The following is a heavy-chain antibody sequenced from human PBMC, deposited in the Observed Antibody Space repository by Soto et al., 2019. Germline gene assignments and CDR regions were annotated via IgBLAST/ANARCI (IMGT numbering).Heavy chain of an antibody. J-gene: IGHJ5*02. CDR3: AREDSGTSSQEGVLGWFDP. CDR2: IYYSGST. Sequence: SETLSLTCTVSGGSISSGGYYWSWIRQHPGKGLEWIGYIYYSGSTYYNPSLKSRVTISVDTSKNQFSLKLSSVTAADTAVYYCAREDSGTSSQEGVLGWFDPWGQGTLVTVSS. V-gene: IGHV4-31*03. CDR1: GGSISSGGYY. D-gene: IGHD2-2*01.